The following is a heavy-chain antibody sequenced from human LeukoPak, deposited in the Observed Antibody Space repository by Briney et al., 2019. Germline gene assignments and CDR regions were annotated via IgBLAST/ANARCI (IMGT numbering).Heavy chain of an antibody. J-gene: IGHJ4*02. V-gene: IGHV3-7*01. CDR3: ARVEIRADFDF. CDR2: IEPDAKNK. Sequence: GGSLRLSCAASGFTFSNAWMSWVRQAPGKGLEWVTNIEPDAKNKYYVDIVKGRFTVSRDNTKNTVSLQMNSLRIEDTAVYYCARVEIRADFDFWGQGVLVTVSS. CDR1: GFTFSNAW.